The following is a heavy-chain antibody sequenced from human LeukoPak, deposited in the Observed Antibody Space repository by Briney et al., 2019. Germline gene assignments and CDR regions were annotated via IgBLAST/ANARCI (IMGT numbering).Heavy chain of an antibody. CDR1: GFTFSSYA. CDR3: AKSGPITMVRGVAHSFDY. V-gene: IGHV3-23*01. CDR2: ISGSGGST. Sequence: GGSLRLSCAASGFTFSSYAMSWVRQAPGKGLEWVSAISGSGGSTYYADSVKGRFTISRDNSKNTLYLQMNSLRAEDTAVYYCAKSGPITMVRGVAHSFDYWGQGTLVTVSS. D-gene: IGHD3-10*01. J-gene: IGHJ4*02.